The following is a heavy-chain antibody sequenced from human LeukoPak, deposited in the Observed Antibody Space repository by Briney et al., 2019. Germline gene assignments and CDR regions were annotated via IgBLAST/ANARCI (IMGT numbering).Heavy chain of an antibody. CDR2: IKQDGNEK. CDR3: ARERLGLLQWSSMDV. J-gene: IGHJ6*03. V-gene: IGHV3-7*01. CDR1: GFTFSNYW. Sequence: GGSLRLSCVASGFTFSNYWMTWVRQAPGKGLDWVANIKQDGNEKYYGDSVKGRFTISRDNAKNSLYLQMNDLRAEDTAVYYCARERLGLLQWSSMDVWGKGTTITVSS. D-gene: IGHD3-3*01.